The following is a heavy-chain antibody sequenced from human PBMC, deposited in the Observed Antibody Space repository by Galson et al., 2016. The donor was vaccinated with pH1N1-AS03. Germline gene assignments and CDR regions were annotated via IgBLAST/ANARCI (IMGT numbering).Heavy chain of an antibody. CDR1: GFSLSTTSVG. J-gene: IGHJ4*02. Sequence: PALVKPPQTLTLTCTFSGFSLSTTSVGVGWIRQPPGKALEWLALIYWNDAKRYSPSLKSRLTITKDTSRNQVVLTMTNVDPVDTATYYCTHAGTGYNSGWTGVDYWGQGTPVTVAS. D-gene: IGHD6-25*01. CDR2: IYWNDAK. V-gene: IGHV2-5*01. CDR3: THAGTGYNSGWTGVDY.